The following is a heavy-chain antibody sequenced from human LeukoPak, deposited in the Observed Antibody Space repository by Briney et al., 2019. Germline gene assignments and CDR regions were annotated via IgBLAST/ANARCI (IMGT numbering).Heavy chain of an antibody. Sequence: ASVKVSCKASGYTFTGYYMQWVRQAPGQGLEWMGWINPNSGGTHYAQKFQGRVTVTRDTSISTTYMDLSRLRSDDTAVYYCARKGEDYGDYDYWGQGTLVTVSS. CDR3: ARKGEDYGDYDY. D-gene: IGHD4-17*01. CDR2: INPNSGGT. V-gene: IGHV1-2*02. J-gene: IGHJ4*02. CDR1: GYTFTGYY.